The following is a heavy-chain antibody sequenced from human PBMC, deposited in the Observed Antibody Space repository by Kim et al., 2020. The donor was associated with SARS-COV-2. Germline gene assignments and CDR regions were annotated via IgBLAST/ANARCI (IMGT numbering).Heavy chain of an antibody. D-gene: IGHD7-27*01. Sequence: GGSLRLSCAASGFTFSSYWMSWVRQAPGKGLEWVANIKQDGSEKYYVDSVKGRFTISRDNAKNSLYLQMNSLRAEDTAVYYCARGTLGSRDAFDIWGQGTMVTVSS. V-gene: IGHV3-7*01. J-gene: IGHJ3*02. CDR3: ARGTLGSRDAFDI. CDR1: GFTFSSYW. CDR2: IKQDGSEK.